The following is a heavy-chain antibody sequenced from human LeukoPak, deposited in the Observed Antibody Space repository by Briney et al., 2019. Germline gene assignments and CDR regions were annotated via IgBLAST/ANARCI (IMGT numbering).Heavy chain of an antibody. CDR3: ARVELGAYANAFDI. J-gene: IGHJ3*02. D-gene: IGHD1-26*01. CDR1: GFTFSSYG. CDR2: IWYDGSNK. Sequence: PGRSLRLSCAASGFTFSSYGMHWVRQAPGKGLEWVAVIWYDGSNKYYADSVKGRFTISRDNSKNTLYLQMNSLRAEDTAVYYCARVELGAYANAFDIWGQGTMVTVSS. V-gene: IGHV3-33*01.